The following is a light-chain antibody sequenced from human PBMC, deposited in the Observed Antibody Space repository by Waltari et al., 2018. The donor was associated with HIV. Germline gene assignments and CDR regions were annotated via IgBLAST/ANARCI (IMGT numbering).Light chain of an antibody. CDR3: QAWASNTVV. J-gene: IGLJ3*02. V-gene: IGLV3-1*01. CDR1: NLGDKY. Sequence: SYELTQPPSMSVSPGQTAHFTCSGANLGDKYTCWYQQKSGQSPVLVIYEDFKRPSGIPERFSGSNSGNTATLTISGTPAMDEADYFCQAWASNTVVFGGGTKLTVL. CDR2: EDF.